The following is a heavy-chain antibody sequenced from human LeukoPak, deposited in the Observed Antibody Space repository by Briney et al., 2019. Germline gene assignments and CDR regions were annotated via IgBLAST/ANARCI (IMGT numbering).Heavy chain of an antibody. CDR3: ARNENSGWGYFDY. CDR1: GFTFSSYG. V-gene: IGHV3-33*01. CDR2: IWYDGTNK. Sequence: GGSLRLSCAASGFTFSSYGMHWVRQAPGKGLEWVALIWYDGTNKYYADSVKGRFTISRDNSKNTLYLQMNSLRAEDTAVYYCARNENSGWGYFDYWGQGTLVTVSS. J-gene: IGHJ4*02. D-gene: IGHD5-12*01.